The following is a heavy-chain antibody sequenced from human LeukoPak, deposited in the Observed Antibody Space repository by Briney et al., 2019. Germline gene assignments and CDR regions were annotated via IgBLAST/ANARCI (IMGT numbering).Heavy chain of an antibody. J-gene: IGHJ4*02. V-gene: IGHV3-33*01. D-gene: IGHD5-18*01. Sequence: PAGSLRLSCAASGFTFSSYGMHWVRQAPGKGLEWVAVIWYDGSTKYYADSVKGRFTISRDNSKNTLYLQMNSLRAEDTAVYYCARDMGTSYVDYWGQGTLVSVSS. CDR1: GFTFSSYG. CDR3: ARDMGTSYVDY. CDR2: IWYDGSTK.